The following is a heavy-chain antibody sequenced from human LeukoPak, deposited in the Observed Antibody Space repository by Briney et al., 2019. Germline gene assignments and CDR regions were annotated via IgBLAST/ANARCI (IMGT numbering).Heavy chain of an antibody. CDR3: ARDGYYDSSGPSKAYAFDI. Sequence: SVKVSCKASGGTFSSYAISWVRQAPGQGLEWMGGIIPIFGTANYAQKFQGRVTITTDESTSTAYMELSSLRFEDTAVYYCARDGYYDSSGPSKAYAFDIWGQGTMVTVSS. D-gene: IGHD3-22*01. J-gene: IGHJ3*02. CDR1: GGTFSSYA. CDR2: IIPIFGTA. V-gene: IGHV1-69*05.